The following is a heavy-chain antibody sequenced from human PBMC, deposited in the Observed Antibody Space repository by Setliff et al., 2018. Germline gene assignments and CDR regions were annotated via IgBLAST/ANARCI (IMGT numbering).Heavy chain of an antibody. D-gene: IGHD6-25*01. Sequence: GESLKISCKASGYSFPSYWIGWVRQVPGKGLEWMGIIYPGDSHTRYSPSFQGQVTISADKSILTAFLQWTYLKASDSAMYYCARLGRNNSAPPGDYWGQGTLGTVSS. CDR2: IYPGDSHT. CDR1: GYSFPSYW. J-gene: IGHJ4*02. V-gene: IGHV5-51*01. CDR3: ARLGRNNSAPPGDY.